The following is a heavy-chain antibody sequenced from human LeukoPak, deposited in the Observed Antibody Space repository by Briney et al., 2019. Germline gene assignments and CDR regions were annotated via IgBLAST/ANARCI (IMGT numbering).Heavy chain of an antibody. CDR1: GGSIRSSNYY. CDR2: IYYSGST. J-gene: IGHJ4*02. D-gene: IGHD4-17*01. V-gene: IGHV4-39*07. Sequence: KSSETLSLTCSVSGGSIRSSNYYWAWIRQPPGKGLEWIATIYYSGSTFYNPSLKSRVTISADTSKNQFSLKLSSVTAADAAVYYCATLGSTVTLDYWGQGTLVTVSS. CDR3: ATLGSTVTLDY.